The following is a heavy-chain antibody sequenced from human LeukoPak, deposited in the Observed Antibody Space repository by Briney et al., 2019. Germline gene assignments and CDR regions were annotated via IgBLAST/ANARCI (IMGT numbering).Heavy chain of an antibody. Sequence: PSETLSLTCAVYGGSFSGYYWSWIRQPPGKGLEWIGEINHSGGTNYNPSLKSRVTISVDTSKNQFSLKLSSETAADTAVYYCARGGVPKLKASYSSSSRRLDYWGQGTLVTVSS. J-gene: IGHJ4*02. D-gene: IGHD6-6*01. CDR1: GGSFSGYY. CDR3: ARGGVPKLKASYSSSSRRLDY. V-gene: IGHV4-34*01. CDR2: INHSGGT.